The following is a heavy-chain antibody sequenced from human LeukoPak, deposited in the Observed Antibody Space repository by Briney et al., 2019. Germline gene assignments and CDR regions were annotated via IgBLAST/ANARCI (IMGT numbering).Heavy chain of an antibody. V-gene: IGHV4-31*03. CDR2: IYYSGST. Sequence: SQTLSLTCTVSGGSISSGGYYWSWIRQHPGKGLEWIGYIYYSGSTYYNPSLKSRVTISVDTSKNQFSLKLSSVTAADTAVYYCARVWSGELSPYFDYWGQGTLVTVSS. D-gene: IGHD3-10*01. J-gene: IGHJ4*02. CDR3: ARVWSGELSPYFDY. CDR1: GGSISSGGYY.